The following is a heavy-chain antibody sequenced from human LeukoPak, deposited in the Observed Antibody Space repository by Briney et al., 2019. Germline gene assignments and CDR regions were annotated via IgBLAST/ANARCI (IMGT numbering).Heavy chain of an antibody. CDR2: INHSGST. D-gene: IGHD2-2*01. Sequence: PSETLSLTCAVYGGSFSGYYWSWIRQPPGKGPEWIGEINHSGSTNYNPSLKSRVTISVDTSKNQFSLKLSSVTAADTAVYYCARGVVQPYDYWGQGTLVTVSS. J-gene: IGHJ4*02. CDR1: GGSFSGYY. CDR3: ARGVVQPYDY. V-gene: IGHV4-34*01.